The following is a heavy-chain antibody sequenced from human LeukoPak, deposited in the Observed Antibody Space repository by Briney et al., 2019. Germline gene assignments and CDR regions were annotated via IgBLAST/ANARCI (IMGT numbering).Heavy chain of an antibody. Sequence: GGSLRLSCAASGFSFSYFWMSWVRQAPGKGLEWVANIKHDGNEKYYVDSVKGRFTISRDNTKKSLYLQMNNLRAEDTAVYYCARDAEVGTLFGVLSRYNWFDPWGQGTRVTVSS. J-gene: IGHJ5*02. D-gene: IGHD3-3*01. CDR2: IKHDGNEK. V-gene: IGHV3-7*01. CDR1: GFSFSYFW. CDR3: ARDAEVGTLFGVLSRYNWFDP.